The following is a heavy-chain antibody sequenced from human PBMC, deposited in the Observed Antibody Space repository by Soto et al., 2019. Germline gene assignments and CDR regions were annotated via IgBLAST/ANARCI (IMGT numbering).Heavy chain of an antibody. Sequence: SETLSLTCAVYGGSFSGYYWSWIRQPPGKGLEWIGEINHSGSTNYNPSLKSRVTISVDTSKNQFSLKLSSVTAADTAVYYCARGDTGYSNYGYWGQGTLVTVSS. CDR2: INHSGST. V-gene: IGHV4-34*01. CDR1: GGSFSGYY. J-gene: IGHJ4*02. D-gene: IGHD4-4*01. CDR3: ARGDTGYSNYGY.